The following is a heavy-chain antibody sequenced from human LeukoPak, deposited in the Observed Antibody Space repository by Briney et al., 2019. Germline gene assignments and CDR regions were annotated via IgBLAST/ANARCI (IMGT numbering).Heavy chain of an antibody. Sequence: GGSLRLSCAASGFNFRDFAMNWVRQAPGKGLEWISAISGSGGSTYYADSVKGRFTISRDNSKNTLYLQMNSLRAEDTAVYYCAKAAFYDSSPMDPWGQGTLVTVSS. CDR3: AKAAFYDSSPMDP. D-gene: IGHD3-22*01. V-gene: IGHV3-23*01. CDR1: GFNFRDFA. J-gene: IGHJ5*02. CDR2: ISGSGGST.